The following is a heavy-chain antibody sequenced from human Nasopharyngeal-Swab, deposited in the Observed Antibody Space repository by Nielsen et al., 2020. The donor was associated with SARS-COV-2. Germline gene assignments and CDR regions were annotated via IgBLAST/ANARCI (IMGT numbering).Heavy chain of an antibody. V-gene: IGHV3-13*01. D-gene: IGHD3-16*02. Sequence: GESLKISCAASGFTFSSYDMHWVRQATGKGLEWVSAIGTAGDTYYPGSVKGRFTISRENAKNSLYLQMNSLRAGDTAVYYCAGGGMITFGGVIADAFDIWGQGTMVTVSS. J-gene: IGHJ3*02. CDR1: GFTFSSYD. CDR2: IGTAGDT. CDR3: AGGGMITFGGVIADAFDI.